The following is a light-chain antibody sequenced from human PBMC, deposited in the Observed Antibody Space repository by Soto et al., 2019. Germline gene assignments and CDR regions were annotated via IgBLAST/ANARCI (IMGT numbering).Light chain of an antibody. Sequence: QAVVTQPPSASGTPGQRVTLSCSGGSSNIGANFAYWYQQLPGAAPKLLIYRNNQRPSGVPDRFSGSKSGTSGSLAISGLRSEDEAHYYCAAWDDSLSGVLFGGGTKLTVL. CDR1: SSNIGANF. J-gene: IGLJ2*01. CDR3: AAWDDSLSGVL. V-gene: IGLV1-47*01. CDR2: RNN.